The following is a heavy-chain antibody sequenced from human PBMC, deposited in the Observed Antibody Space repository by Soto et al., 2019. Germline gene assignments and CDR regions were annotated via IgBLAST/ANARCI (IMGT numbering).Heavy chain of an antibody. Sequence: QVQLVQSGAEVKQPGASVKVSCKASGYTFTNYGFTWVRQAPGQGLEWLGGISTYNGNTKYAQKVQGRLTMTTDTSPSTANMELTSLRSDDTALYYCARTTVTASYYYMDVWGKGSTVTVSS. CDR1: GYTFTNYG. J-gene: IGHJ6*03. CDR2: ISTYNGNT. CDR3: ARTTVTASYYYMDV. V-gene: IGHV1-18*01. D-gene: IGHD4-17*01.